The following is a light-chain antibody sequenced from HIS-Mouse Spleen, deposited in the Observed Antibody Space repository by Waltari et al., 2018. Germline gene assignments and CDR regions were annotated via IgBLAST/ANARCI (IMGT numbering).Light chain of an antibody. J-gene: IGLJ2*01. CDR3: SSYTSSSFNVV. CDR1: RSYACGSKY. V-gene: IGLV2-14*03. CDR2: DFS. Sequence: QSALTQPAPVSGSPGQSTTISCTGPRSYACGSKYFPWYQQHPGKAPKLMIYDFSDRPSGVSNRFSGSKSGNTASLTISGLQAEDEADYYCSSYTSSSFNVVFGGGTKLTVL.